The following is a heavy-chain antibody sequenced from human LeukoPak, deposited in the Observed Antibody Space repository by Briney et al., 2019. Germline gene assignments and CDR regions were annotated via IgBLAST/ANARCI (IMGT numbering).Heavy chain of an antibody. J-gene: IGHJ4*02. CDR2: IRYDGSNK. D-gene: IGHD4-23*01. V-gene: IGHV3-30*02. CDR3: AKGGMTTVVTYYFDY. CDR1: GFTFSSYG. Sequence: GGSLRLSCAASGFTFSSYGMHWVRQAPGKGLEWVAFIRYDGSNKYYADSVKGRFSISRDNSKNTLYLQMNSLRAEDTAVYYCAKGGMTTVVTYYFDYWGQGTLVTVSS.